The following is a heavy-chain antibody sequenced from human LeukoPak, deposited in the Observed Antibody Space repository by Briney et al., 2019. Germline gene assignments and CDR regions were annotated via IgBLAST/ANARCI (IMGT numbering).Heavy chain of an antibody. V-gene: IGHV3-9*01. Sequence: GGSLRLSCAASGFTFDDYAMHWVRQAPGKGLEWVSGISWNSGSIGYADSVKGRFTISRDNAKNSLYLQMNSLRDEDTAVYYCARPNGITGGYWGQGTLVTVSS. CDR2: ISWNSGSI. J-gene: IGHJ4*02. D-gene: IGHD3-3*01. CDR1: GFTFDDYA. CDR3: ARPNGITGGY.